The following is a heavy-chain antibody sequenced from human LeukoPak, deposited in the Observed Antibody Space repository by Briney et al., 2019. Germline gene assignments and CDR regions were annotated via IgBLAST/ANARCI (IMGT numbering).Heavy chain of an antibody. CDR1: GGSISSYY. CDR3: ARGDHYDILTGYYFDY. J-gene: IGHJ4*02. V-gene: IGHV4-59*01. CDR2: IYYSGST. D-gene: IGHD3-9*01. Sequence: SETLSLTCTVSGGSISSYYWSWIRQSPGKGLEWIGYIYYSGSTNYNPSLKSRVTISVDTSKNQFSLKLSSVTAADTAVYYCARGDHYDILTGYYFDYWGQGTLVTVSS.